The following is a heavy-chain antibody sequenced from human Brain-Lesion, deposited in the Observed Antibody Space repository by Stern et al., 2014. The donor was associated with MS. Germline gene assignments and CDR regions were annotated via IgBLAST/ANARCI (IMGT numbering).Heavy chain of an antibody. V-gene: IGHV3-53*04. CDR1: GLTVANEY. J-gene: IGHJ6*02. D-gene: IGHD5-12*01. CDR3: AREGGDDDDYYGLDV. CDR2: IYASGTT. Sequence: EVQLEESGGGLVQPGGSLRLSCAASGLTVANEYMSWVRQAPGKGPEGVSLIYASGTTAYADSVKGRFIISRHNSENTLSLQMNSLRPEDTAVYYCAREGGDDDDYYGLDVWGPGTTVTVSS.